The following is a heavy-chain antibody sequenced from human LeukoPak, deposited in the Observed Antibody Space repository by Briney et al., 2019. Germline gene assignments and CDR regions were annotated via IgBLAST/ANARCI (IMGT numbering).Heavy chain of an antibody. J-gene: IGHJ6*02. CDR3: ARDASRYYGSGSYYPKYYYYGMDV. CDR1: GYTFTGYY. Sequence: GASVKASCKASGYTFTGYYLHWVGQAPGKGLEWWGWINLTSGGTNYAQKFQGRVTMTRDTSISTAYMELSRLRSDDTAVYYCARDASRYYGSGSYYPKYYYYGMDVWGQGTTVTVSS. D-gene: IGHD3-10*01. V-gene: IGHV1-2*02. CDR2: INLTSGGT.